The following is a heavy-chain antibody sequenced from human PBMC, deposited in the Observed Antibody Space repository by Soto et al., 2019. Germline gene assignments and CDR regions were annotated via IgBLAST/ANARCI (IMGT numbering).Heavy chain of an antibody. CDR1: GYTFTIYY. D-gene: IGHD5-18*01. V-gene: IGHV5-10-1*01. Sequence: PGESLKISCEGSGYTFTIYYITWARQLPGQALERMGRIDPSDPYTTYNPSFRDHVTISADKSIRTAYLEWSRLEASDSGMYYCERGDTAVVHKGVGVWGQGTPVTVAS. J-gene: IGHJ6*02. CDR3: ERGDTAVVHKGVGV. CDR2: IDPSDPYT.